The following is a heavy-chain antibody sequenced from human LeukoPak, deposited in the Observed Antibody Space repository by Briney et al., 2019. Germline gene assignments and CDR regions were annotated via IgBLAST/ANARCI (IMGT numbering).Heavy chain of an antibody. CDR3: ARPRRGIIAAAGPFDY. Sequence: SETLSLTCTVSGYSISSGYYWGWIRQPPGKGLEWIGSIYHSGSTYYNPSLKSRVTISIDTSKNQFSLKLSSVTAADTAVYYCARPRRGIIAAAGPFDYWGQGTLVTVSS. D-gene: IGHD6-13*01. CDR2: IYHSGST. V-gene: IGHV4-38-2*02. CDR1: GYSISSGYY. J-gene: IGHJ4*02.